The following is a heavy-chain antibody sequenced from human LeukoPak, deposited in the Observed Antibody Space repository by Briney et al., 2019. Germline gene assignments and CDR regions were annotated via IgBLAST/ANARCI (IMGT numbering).Heavy chain of an antibody. D-gene: IGHD6-13*01. CDR2: INPSGGST. V-gene: IGHV1-46*01. CDR3: ARGSRRIAVAGEIDY. J-gene: IGHJ4*02. Sequence: ASVNVSCKASGYTFTSYYMHWVRQAPGQGLEWMGIINPSGGSTSYTQKFQGRVTMTRDTSTSTVYMELSSLRSEDTAVYYCARGSRRIAVAGEIDYWGQGTLVTVSS. CDR1: GYTFTSYY.